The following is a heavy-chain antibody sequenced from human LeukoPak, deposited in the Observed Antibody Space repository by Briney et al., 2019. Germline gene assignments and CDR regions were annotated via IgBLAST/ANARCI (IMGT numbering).Heavy chain of an antibody. D-gene: IGHD1-26*01. CDR1: GFTFSSYW. J-gene: IGHJ4*02. CDR2: IKQDGGEE. V-gene: IGHV3-7*01. CDR3: ARDKDVGATLLDY. Sequence: GSLRLSCAASGFTFSSYWMSWVRQTPGKGLEWVANIKQDGGEEYYVDSVKGRFTISRDNAKNSLYLQISSLRAEDTAVYYCARDKDVGATLLDYWGQGTLVTVSS.